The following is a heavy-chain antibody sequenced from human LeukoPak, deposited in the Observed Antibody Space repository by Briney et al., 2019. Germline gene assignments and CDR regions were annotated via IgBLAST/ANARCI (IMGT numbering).Heavy chain of an antibody. J-gene: IGHJ6*03. D-gene: IGHD1-14*01. Sequence: GGSLRLSCAASGFTFSSYAMSWVRQAPGKGLEWVSSISSSSSYIYYADSVKGRFTISRDNAKNSLYLQMNSLRAEDTAVYYCARGAQARPEGYYMDVWGKGTTVTVSS. V-gene: IGHV3-21*01. CDR1: GFTFSSYA. CDR3: ARGAQARPEGYYMDV. CDR2: ISSSSSYI.